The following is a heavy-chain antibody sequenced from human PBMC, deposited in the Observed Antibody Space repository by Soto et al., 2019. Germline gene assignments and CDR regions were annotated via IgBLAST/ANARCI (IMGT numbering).Heavy chain of an antibody. CDR1: DGSSSGYY. J-gene: IGHJ4*02. D-gene: IGHD3-10*02. Sequence: QVQLQQWGAGLLKPSETLSLTCTVYDGSSSGYYWSWVRQPPGKGLEWIGEINPSGSTNYNPSLKXRXTXXVDTSNNQFSLNVNSVTAADTAVSYCARGRITMLHWGQGTLVTVSS. CDR2: INPSGST. CDR3: ARGRITMLH. V-gene: IGHV4-34*01.